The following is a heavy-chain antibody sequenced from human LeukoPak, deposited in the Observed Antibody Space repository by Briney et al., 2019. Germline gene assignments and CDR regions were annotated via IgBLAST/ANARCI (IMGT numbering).Heavy chain of an antibody. CDR1: GYTFTSYD. Sequence: AASVTVSCTASGYTFTSYDINWVRQATGQGLEWMGWMNPNSGNTGYAQKFQGRVTITRNTSISTAYVELSSLTSDDTAVYYCARGSGPLGSYLFSYFYYGMDVWGQGAKVTVSS. CDR2: MNPNSGNT. D-gene: IGHD3-10*01. CDR3: ARGSGPLGSYLFSYFYYGMDV. J-gene: IGHJ6*01. V-gene: IGHV1-8*01.